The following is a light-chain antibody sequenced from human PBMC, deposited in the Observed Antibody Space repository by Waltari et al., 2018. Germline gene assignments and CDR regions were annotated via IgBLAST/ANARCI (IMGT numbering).Light chain of an antibody. V-gene: IGLV2-14*01. CDR2: EVS. CDR3: SSYTSSSTSYV. CDR1: SIHVGGYNY. J-gene: IGLJ1*01. Sequence: QSALTQPASVSGSPGQSITISCPGTSIHVGGYNYVSWYQQHPGKAPKLMIYEVSNRTAGGSNRFSGSKSGNTASLTISGLQAEDEAEYYCSSYTSSSTSYVFGTGTKVTVL.